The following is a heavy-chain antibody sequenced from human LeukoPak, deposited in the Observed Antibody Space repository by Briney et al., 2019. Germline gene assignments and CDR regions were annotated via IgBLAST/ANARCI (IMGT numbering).Heavy chain of an antibody. J-gene: IGHJ3*02. CDR3: ARDLIGYCSSTSCSHDAFDI. CDR1: GFTFSSYS. CDR2: ISSSSSYI. V-gene: IGHV3-21*01. D-gene: IGHD2-2*01. Sequence: PGGSLRLSCAASGFTFSSYSMNWVRQAPGKGLEWVSSISSSSSYIYYADSVKGRFTISRDNAKNSLYLQMNSLRAEDTAVYYCARDLIGYCSSTSCSHDAFDIWGQGTMVTVSS.